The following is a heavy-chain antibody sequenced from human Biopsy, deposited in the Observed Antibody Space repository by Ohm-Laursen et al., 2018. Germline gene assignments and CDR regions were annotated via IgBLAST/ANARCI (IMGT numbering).Heavy chain of an antibody. CDR2: ISDTGST. CDR3: ARLYRLDDYWNDDPPDAFDV. Sequence: SDTLSLTWTVSGGSLTGDYWSWIRQSPGKGLEWIGSISDTGSTNYSPSLRGRVTISVDTSKKQFSLKVSSVTPADTAVFFCARLYRLDDYWNDDPPDAFDVWGQGTMVTVSS. D-gene: IGHD3-3*01. V-gene: IGHV4-59*07. CDR1: GGSLTGDY. J-gene: IGHJ3*01.